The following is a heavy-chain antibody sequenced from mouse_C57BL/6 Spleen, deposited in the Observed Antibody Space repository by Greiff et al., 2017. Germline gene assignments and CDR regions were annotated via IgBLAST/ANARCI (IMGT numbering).Heavy chain of an antibody. Sequence: EVKLVESGGGLVKPGGSLKLSCAASGFTFSSYAMSWVRQTPEKRLEWVATISDGGSYTYYPDNVKGRFTISRDNAKNNLYLQMSHLKSEDTAMYYCARDHGYRDYWGQGTTLTVSS. J-gene: IGHJ2*01. CDR1: GFTFSSYA. CDR2: ISDGGSYT. D-gene: IGHD2-2*01. V-gene: IGHV5-4*01. CDR3: ARDHGYRDY.